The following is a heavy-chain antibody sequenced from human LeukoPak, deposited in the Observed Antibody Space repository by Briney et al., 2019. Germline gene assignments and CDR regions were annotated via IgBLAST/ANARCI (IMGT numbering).Heavy chain of an antibody. J-gene: IGHJ4*02. D-gene: IGHD3-22*01. CDR1: GFTFDDYA. CDR3: AKEHYYDSSGYFDY. V-gene: IGHV3-43*02. CDR2: ISGDGGST. Sequence: PGGSLRLSCAASGFTFDDYAMHWVRQAPGKGLEWVSLISGDGGSTYYADPVKGRFTISRDNSKNSLYLQMNSLRTEDTALYYCAKEHYYDSSGYFDYWGQGTLVTVSS.